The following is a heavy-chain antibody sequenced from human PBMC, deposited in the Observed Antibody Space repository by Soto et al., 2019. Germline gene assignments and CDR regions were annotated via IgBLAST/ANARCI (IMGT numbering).Heavy chain of an antibody. D-gene: IGHD3-22*01. CDR2: IDHGGST. Sequence: SETLSLTCAVSGSSISSGYYWGGLRQPPGKGLEWIGSIDHGGSTYYNPSLHSRVTLSIDMTNNHVSLILNSVTAADTAVYYCARVGPWVPYYYDSSPYTFENWFDPWGQGTLVTVSS. CDR1: GSSISSGYY. J-gene: IGHJ5*02. V-gene: IGHV4-38-2*01. CDR3: ARVGPWVPYYYDSSPYTFENWFDP.